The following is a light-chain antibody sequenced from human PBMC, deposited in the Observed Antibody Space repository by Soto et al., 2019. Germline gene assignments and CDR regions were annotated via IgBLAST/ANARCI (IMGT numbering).Light chain of an antibody. V-gene: IGKV3-15*01. CDR1: QSVSIN. CDR2: GAS. Sequence: EIVMTQSPATLSVSPGERATLSCRASQSVSINFAWYQQKPGQAPRLLSYGASTRATGIPARFSGSGSGTEFTLTISSLQSEDFAVYYCQQFDKWPTTFGKGTKV. CDR3: QQFDKWPTT. J-gene: IGKJ1*01.